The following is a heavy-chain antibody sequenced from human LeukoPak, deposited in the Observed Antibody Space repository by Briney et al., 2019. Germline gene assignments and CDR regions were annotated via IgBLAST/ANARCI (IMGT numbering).Heavy chain of an antibody. CDR1: GYTFTGYY. D-gene: IGHD1-7*01. Sequence: GASVKVSCKASGYTFTGYYIHWVRQAPGQGLEWMGWINPNSGGTNYAQKFQGRVTMTRDTSLNTAYVEVSRLTSDDTALYYCARGSNWNYIYFDPWGQGTLVTVSS. CDR2: INPNSGGT. CDR3: ARGSNWNYIYFDP. V-gene: IGHV1-2*02. J-gene: IGHJ5*02.